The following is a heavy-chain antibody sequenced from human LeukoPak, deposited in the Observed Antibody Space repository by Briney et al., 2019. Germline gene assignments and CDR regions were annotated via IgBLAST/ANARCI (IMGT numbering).Heavy chain of an antibody. J-gene: IGHJ5*02. CDR3: ARDMRFSIAVAGGNGFDP. Sequence: ASVKVSCKASGYTFTSYGISWVRQAPGQGLEWMGWISAYNGNTNYAQKLQGRVTMTTDTSTSTAYMELRSLRSDDTAVYYCARDMRFSIAVAGGNGFDPWGQGTLVTVSS. D-gene: IGHD6-19*01. V-gene: IGHV1-18*01. CDR2: ISAYNGNT. CDR1: GYTFTSYG.